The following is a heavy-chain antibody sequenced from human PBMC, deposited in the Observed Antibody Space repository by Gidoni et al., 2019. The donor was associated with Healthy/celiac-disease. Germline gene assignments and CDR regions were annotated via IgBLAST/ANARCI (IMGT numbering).Heavy chain of an antibody. CDR2: IDYSGNT. V-gene: IGHV4-39*01. CDR1: GGSISSSSYY. Sequence: HLQLQESGPGLVKPSETLSLTCTVSGGSISSSSYYWGWIRQPPGKGLEWIGSIDYSGNTYYNPSLKSRVTISVDTSKNQFSLKLSSVTAADTAVYYCARLEVNAKVWAFDIWGQGTMVTVSS. J-gene: IGHJ3*02. D-gene: IGHD1-1*01. CDR3: ARLEVNAKVWAFDI.